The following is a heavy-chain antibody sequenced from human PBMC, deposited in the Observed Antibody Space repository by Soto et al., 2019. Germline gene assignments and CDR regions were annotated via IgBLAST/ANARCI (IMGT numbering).Heavy chain of an antibody. J-gene: IGHJ3*02. V-gene: IGHV3-74*01. CDR2: INGDGSST. D-gene: IGHD2-2*01. Sequence: GGSLRLSCAASGFTFSSYRMHLVLQAPGKGLVWVSRINGDGSSTNNADSVKGRFTISRDNAKNTLFLQMNSLRAEDTAVYYCARSYCGSISCSPWDAFDIWGQGTMVTVSS. CDR3: ARSYCGSISCSPWDAFDI. CDR1: GFTFSSYR.